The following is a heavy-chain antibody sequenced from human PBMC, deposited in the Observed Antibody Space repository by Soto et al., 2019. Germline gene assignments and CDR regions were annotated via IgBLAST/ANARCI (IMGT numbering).Heavy chain of an antibody. CDR2: IWYDGSNK. CDR3: ARDSLIAAAGTVDY. CDR1: GFTFSSYG. J-gene: IGHJ4*02. V-gene: IGHV3-33*01. Sequence: PVGSLRLSCAASGFTFSSYGMHWVRQAPGKGLEWVAVIWYDGSNKYYADSVKGRFTISRDNSKNTLYLQMNSLRAEDTAVYYCARDSLIAAAGTVDYWGQGTLVTVSS. D-gene: IGHD6-13*01.